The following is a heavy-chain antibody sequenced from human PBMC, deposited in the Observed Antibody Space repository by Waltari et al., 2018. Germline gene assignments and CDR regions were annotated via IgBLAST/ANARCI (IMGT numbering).Heavy chain of an antibody. CDR3: ARDRLVGELSPTGYFYGLDV. D-gene: IGHD3-16*02. CDR1: GGSINSGTSY. CDR2: IYTRVTT. J-gene: IGHJ6*04. V-gene: IGHV4-61*09. Sequence: QVHLQESGPGLVKPLQTLSLTCTFSGGSINSGTSYWRWIRRSSGNGLEWIGNIYTRVTTSYNPSVESRVDISLDTSNNQFSLNLSSVTAADTAIYYCARDRLVGELSPTGYFYGLDVWGEGKTVTVSS.